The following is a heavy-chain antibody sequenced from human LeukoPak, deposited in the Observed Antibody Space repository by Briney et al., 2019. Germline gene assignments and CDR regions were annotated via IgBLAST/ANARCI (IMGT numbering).Heavy chain of an antibody. CDR2: LSDSGSST. CDR3: AKSRHYDSSPLSTFYMDV. J-gene: IGHJ6*03. Sequence: GGSLRLSCAASGFTFSSYAMSWVRQAPGKGLMWVSGLSDSGSSTYYADSVKGRFTIYRDNSKNVLYLQMNSLRADDTAVYYCAKSRHYDSSPLSTFYMDVWGKGTTVTISS. V-gene: IGHV3-23*01. D-gene: IGHD3-22*01. CDR1: GFTFSSYA.